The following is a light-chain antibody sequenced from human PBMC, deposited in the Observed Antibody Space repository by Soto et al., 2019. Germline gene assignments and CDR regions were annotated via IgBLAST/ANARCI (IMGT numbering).Light chain of an antibody. CDR1: QGINND. V-gene: IGKV1-17*01. Sequence: DIQMTQSPSSLSASVGDRVTISCRASQGINNDLGWYQQKPGKAPKRLIYEASTFQSGVPSRFSGSGSGTEFTLTISSLQPEDFATYYCLQHNDYPRTFGGGTQVAIK. CDR3: LQHNDYPRT. J-gene: IGKJ4*01. CDR2: EAS.